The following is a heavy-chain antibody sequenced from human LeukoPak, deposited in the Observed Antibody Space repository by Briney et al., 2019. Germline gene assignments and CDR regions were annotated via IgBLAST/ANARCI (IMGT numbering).Heavy chain of an antibody. J-gene: IGHJ5*02. CDR1: GFIFDDYG. V-gene: IGHV3-20*04. D-gene: IGHD6-25*01. CDR3: ARDRPYSSGWYDP. Sequence: GGSLRLSCAASGFIFDDYGMSWVRQASGKGLEWVSGINWTGGSRGYADSVKGRFIISRDNAKKFLYLQMNSLRAEDTALYYCARDRPYSSGWYDPWGQGTLVTVSS. CDR2: INWTGGSR.